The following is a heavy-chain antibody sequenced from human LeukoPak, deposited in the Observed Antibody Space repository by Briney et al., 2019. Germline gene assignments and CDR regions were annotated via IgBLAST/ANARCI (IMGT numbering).Heavy chain of an antibody. V-gene: IGHV1-18*01. CDR3: ARVPHDRGAQSSTSCLDY. CDR2: ISAYSGNT. CDR1: GYTFTSYG. D-gene: IGHD2-2*01. J-gene: IGHJ4*02. Sequence: ASVKVSCKASGYTFTSYGISWVRQAPGQGLEWMGWISAYSGNTNYAQKLQGRVTMTTDTSTSTAYMELRSLRSDDTAVYYCARVPHDRGAQSSTSCLDYWGQGTLVTVSS.